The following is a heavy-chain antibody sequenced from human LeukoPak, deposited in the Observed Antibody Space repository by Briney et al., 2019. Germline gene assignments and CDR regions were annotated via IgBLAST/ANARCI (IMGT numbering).Heavy chain of an antibody. CDR3: ARDGRDYGDPHPFDY. D-gene: IGHD4-17*01. Sequence: GGSLRLSCAASGFTFSDYYMSWIRQAPGKGLEWVSYISSSGSTIYYADSVKGRFTISRDNAKSSLYLQMNSLRAEDTAVYYCARDGRDYGDPHPFDYWGQGTLVTVSS. V-gene: IGHV3-11*01. J-gene: IGHJ4*02. CDR1: GFTFSDYY. CDR2: ISSSGSTI.